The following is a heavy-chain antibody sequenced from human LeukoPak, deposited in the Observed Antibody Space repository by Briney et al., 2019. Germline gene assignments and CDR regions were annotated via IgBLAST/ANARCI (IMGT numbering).Heavy chain of an antibody. J-gene: IGHJ4*02. CDR1: GGTFNIHA. V-gene: IGHV1-69*05. Sequence: SVKVSCKTSGGTFNIHAINWVRQAPGQGLEWMGGIIPIFGTANYAQKFQGRVTITTDESTSTAYMELSSLRSEDTAVYYCASPSYYYDSSGYYSFDYWGQGTLVTVSS. CDR2: IIPIFGTA. D-gene: IGHD3-22*01. CDR3: ASPSYYYDSSGYYSFDY.